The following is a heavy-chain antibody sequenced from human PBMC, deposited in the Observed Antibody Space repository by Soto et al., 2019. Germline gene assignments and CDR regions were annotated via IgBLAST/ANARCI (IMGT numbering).Heavy chain of an antibody. J-gene: IGHJ6*02. CDR2: ISAYNGNT. D-gene: IGHD3-3*01. CDR1: GYTFTSYG. CDR3: ARVMRRYDFWSGYSPYYYYYGMDV. V-gene: IGHV1-18*01. Sequence: ASVKVSCKASGYTFTSYGISWVRQAPGQGLEWMGWISAYNGNTNYAQKLQGRVTMTTDTSTSTAYMELRSLRSDDTAVYYCARVMRRYDFWSGYSPYYYYYGMDVWGQGTTVTVSS.